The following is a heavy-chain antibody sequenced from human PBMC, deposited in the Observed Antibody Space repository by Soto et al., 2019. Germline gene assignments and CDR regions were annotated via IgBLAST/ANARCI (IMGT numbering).Heavy chain of an antibody. CDR3: ARAVPARPDGYYYYAMDV. Sequence: QVQLQQWGAGLLKPSETLSLTCAVYGGSLSNYYWRWIRQPPGKGLEWIGEINRSGSTNYNPSLKSRVTISVDTSKIQFSLKRASVTAADTAVYYCARAVPARPDGYYYYAMDVWGLGTTVTVSS. V-gene: IGHV4-34*01. CDR2: INRSGST. J-gene: IGHJ6*02. D-gene: IGHD6-6*01. CDR1: GGSLSNYY.